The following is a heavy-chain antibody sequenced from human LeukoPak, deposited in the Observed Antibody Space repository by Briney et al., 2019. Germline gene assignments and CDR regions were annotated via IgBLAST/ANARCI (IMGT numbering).Heavy chain of an antibody. CDR1: GFSFRSYA. CDR2: LRGGGET. V-gene: IGHV3-23*01. J-gene: IGHJ4*02. CDR3: ASSRWLRHFDY. Sequence: GGSLRLSCAASGFSFRSYAMSWVRQAPARGLEWVSSLRGGGETFYVDSVKGRFTISRDNSKNTLYLQINSLIAEDTAVYYCASSRWLRHFDYWGQGTLVTVSS. D-gene: IGHD5-12*01.